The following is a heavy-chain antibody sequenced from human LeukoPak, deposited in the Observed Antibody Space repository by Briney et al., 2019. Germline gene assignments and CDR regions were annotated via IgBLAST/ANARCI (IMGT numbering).Heavy chain of an antibody. CDR3: AKDSSGSYYGPGRFFDY. CDR1: GFTFDDYA. J-gene: IGHJ4*02. D-gene: IGHD1-26*01. Sequence: GRSVRLSCAASGFTFDDYAMHWVRQAPGKGLEWVPGISWNSGSIGYADSVKGRFTISRDNAKNSLYLQMNSLRAEDMALYYCAKDSSGSYYGPGRFFDYWGQGTLVTVSS. V-gene: IGHV3-9*03. CDR2: ISWNSGSI.